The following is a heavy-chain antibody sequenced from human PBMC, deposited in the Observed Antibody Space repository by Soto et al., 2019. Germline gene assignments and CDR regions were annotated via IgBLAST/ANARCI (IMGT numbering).Heavy chain of an antibody. CDR1: GFTVSDS. CDR2: IHSDGST. D-gene: IGHD6-19*01. J-gene: IGHJ4*02. Sequence: GGSLRLSCSVAGFTVSDSMSWVRQAPGKGLECVSFIHSDGSTHYTDSVRGRFTISRDNSKNTLYLQMDRLRVDDTAVYFCARDASGPFNYWGQGTLVTVSS. V-gene: IGHV3-53*01. CDR3: ARDASGPFNY.